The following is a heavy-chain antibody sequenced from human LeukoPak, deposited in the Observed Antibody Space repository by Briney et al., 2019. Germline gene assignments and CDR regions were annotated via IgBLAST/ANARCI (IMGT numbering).Heavy chain of an antibody. D-gene: IGHD1-1*01. CDR3: ARDGGTGTTDF. CDR1: GFTLSRYW. V-gene: IGHV3-74*01. Sequence: PGGSRRLSCAASGFTLSRYWMHWVRQAPGKGLVWVSRINSDGSTTNYADSVKGRFTISKDTAKNTLYLQMNSLRADDTAVYYCARDGGTGTTDFWDQGPGVTVSS. J-gene: IGHJ4*02. CDR2: INSDGSTT.